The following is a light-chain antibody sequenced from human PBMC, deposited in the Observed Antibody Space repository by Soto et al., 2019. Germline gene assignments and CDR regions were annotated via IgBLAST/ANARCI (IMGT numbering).Light chain of an antibody. CDR2: DAS. CDR3: HEYDTLPPT. Sequence: DIQMTQSPSSLSASVGDRVTITCQASEDISTLLNWYQRKPGEAPKLLIYDASNLESGVPSRFSGGGSGTDFTFTISGLQPADSATYFCHEYDTLPPTFGGGTKVEIK. CDR1: EDISTL. V-gene: IGKV1-33*01. J-gene: IGKJ4*01.